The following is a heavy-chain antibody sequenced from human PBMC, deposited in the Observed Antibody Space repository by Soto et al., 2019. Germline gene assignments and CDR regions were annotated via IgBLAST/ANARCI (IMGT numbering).Heavy chain of an antibody. J-gene: IGHJ6*02. D-gene: IGHD1-20*01. V-gene: IGHV3-13*01. Sequence: GGSLRLSCAASGFTFSSYDMHWVRQATGKGLEWVSAIGTAGDTYYPGSGKGRFTISRENAKNSLYLQMNSLRAEDTAVYYCARWSITGAGMDVWGQGTTVTVSS. CDR3: ARWSITGAGMDV. CDR1: GFTFSSYD. CDR2: IGTAGDT.